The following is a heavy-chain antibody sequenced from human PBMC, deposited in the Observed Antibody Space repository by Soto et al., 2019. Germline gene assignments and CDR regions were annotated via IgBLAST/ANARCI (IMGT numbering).Heavy chain of an antibody. D-gene: IGHD5-12*01. Sequence: PGGSLRLSCAASGFIFENFGMSWVRQAPGKGLEWISSISGRGFKKYYADSVKGRFTISRDNSKSTVDLELNNLSAEDTAVDHCAKNQGVELVPLATVDWFDPWGQGSGGTVSS. CDR2: ISGRGFKK. V-gene: IGHV3-23*01. CDR1: GFIFENFG. CDR3: AKNQGVELVPLATVDWFDP. J-gene: IGHJ5*02.